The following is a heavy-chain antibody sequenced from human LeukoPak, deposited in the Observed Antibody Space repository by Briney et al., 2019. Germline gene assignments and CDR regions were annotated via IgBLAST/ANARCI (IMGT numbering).Heavy chain of an antibody. J-gene: IGHJ4*02. D-gene: IGHD3-22*01. V-gene: IGHV3-33*01. CDR1: GFTFSSYG. CDR3: ARDYYDSSGYYSGLDY. CDR2: IWYDGSNK. Sequence: GGSLRLSCAASGFTFSSYGMHWVRQAPGKGLEWVAVIWYDGSNKYYADSVKGRFTISRDNSKNTRYLQMNSLRAEDTAVYYCARDYYDSSGYYSGLDYWGQGTLVTVSS.